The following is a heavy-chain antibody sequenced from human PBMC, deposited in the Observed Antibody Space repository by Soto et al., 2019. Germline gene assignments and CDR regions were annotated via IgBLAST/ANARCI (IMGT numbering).Heavy chain of an antibody. D-gene: IGHD2-8*01. CDR3: VSGYSANVVCQTVDGGDG. J-gene: IGHJ6*02. CDR1: GDTFSNYG. V-gene: IGHV1-69*01. Sequence: QGQLVQSGAEVKKPWSSVKDSCKASGDTFSNYGFSWVRRAPGQVLERMGWIIPYCETTTFAQKCHGRVTITADESTSTAYMEMSRLTSEDTDVYYCVSGYSANVVCQTVDGGDGWGQGTTVTFS. CDR2: IIPYCETT.